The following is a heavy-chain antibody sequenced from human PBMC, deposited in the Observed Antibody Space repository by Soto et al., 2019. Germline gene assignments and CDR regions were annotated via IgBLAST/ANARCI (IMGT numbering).Heavy chain of an antibody. CDR3: ATGVGATTSPAFDI. V-gene: IGHV1-24*01. D-gene: IGHD1-26*01. CDR2: FDPEDGET. Sequence: ASLKVSCKVSGYTLTELSMHWVRQAPGKGLEWMGGFDPEDGETIYAQKFQGRVTMTEDTSTDTAYMELSSLRSEDTAVYYCATGVGATTSPAFDIWGQGTMVNVSS. CDR1: GYTLTELS. J-gene: IGHJ3*02.